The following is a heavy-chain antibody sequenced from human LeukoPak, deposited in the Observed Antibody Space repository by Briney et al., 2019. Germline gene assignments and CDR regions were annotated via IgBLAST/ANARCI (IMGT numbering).Heavy chain of an antibody. CDR1: GYTFTSYG. CDR3: ARVRVPYYYGSGTYYMNY. D-gene: IGHD3-10*01. V-gene: IGHV1-18*01. Sequence: ASVKVSCKASGYTFTSYGISWVRQAPGQGLEWMGWISAYNGNTNYAQKLQGRVTMTTDTSTSTGYMELRSLRSDDTAVYYCARVRVPYYYGSGTYYMNYWGQGTLVTVSS. CDR2: ISAYNGNT. J-gene: IGHJ4*02.